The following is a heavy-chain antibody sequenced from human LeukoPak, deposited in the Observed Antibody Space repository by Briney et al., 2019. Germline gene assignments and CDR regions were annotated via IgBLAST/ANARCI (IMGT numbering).Heavy chain of an antibody. CDR3: ARGPHERSGYPAD. CDR1: GYTFNTYG. D-gene: IGHD3-22*01. Sequence: GASVKVSCKPYGYTFNTYGITWVRQAPGQGLEWMGWISPYNGNTNYAQKFQGRVTVTTGTSTSTAYMELRSLRSDDTAVYYCARGPHERSGYPADWGQGTLVTVSS. CDR2: ISPYNGNT. J-gene: IGHJ4*02. V-gene: IGHV1-18*01.